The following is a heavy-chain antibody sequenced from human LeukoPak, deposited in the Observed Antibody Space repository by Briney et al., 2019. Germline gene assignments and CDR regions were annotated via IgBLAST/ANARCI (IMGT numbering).Heavy chain of an antibody. CDR3: ARWDGYKLRRFDY. D-gene: IGHD5-24*01. Sequence: ASVKVSFKASGYTFTGYYMHWVRQAPGQGREWMGWINPNSGGTNYAQKLQGRVTMTRDTSISTAYMEMSRLRSDDTAVYYCARWDGYKLRRFDYWGQGTLVTVSS. CDR2: INPNSGGT. V-gene: IGHV1-2*02. J-gene: IGHJ4*02. CDR1: GYTFTGYY.